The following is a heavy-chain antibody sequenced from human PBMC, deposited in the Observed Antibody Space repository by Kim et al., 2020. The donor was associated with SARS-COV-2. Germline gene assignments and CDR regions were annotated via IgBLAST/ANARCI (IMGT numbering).Heavy chain of an antibody. D-gene: IGHD6-13*01. Sequence: SETLSLTCSVSSGSVETYYWSWIRQSTGKGLEWIGYIYSSGNTEYNPSFKSRVTISVDTSMKQFSLKLSSVTAADTAVYYCARGGYTASWYAGIFDYWGQGTPVTVSS. J-gene: IGHJ4*02. CDR1: SGSVETYY. V-gene: IGHV4-59*02. CDR3: ARGGYTASWYAGIFDY. CDR2: IYSSGNT.